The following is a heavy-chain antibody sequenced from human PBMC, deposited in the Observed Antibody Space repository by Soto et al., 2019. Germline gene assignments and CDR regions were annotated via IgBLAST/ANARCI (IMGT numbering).Heavy chain of an antibody. CDR2: IIPIFGTA. CDR3: ASSEFNYYGSGSSSPNYYYYGMDV. D-gene: IGHD3-10*01. V-gene: IGHV1-69*01. J-gene: IGHJ6*02. CDR1: GGTFSSYA. Sequence: QVQLVQSGAEVKKPGSSVKVSCKASGGTFSSYAISWVRQAPGQGLEWMGGIIPIFGTANYAQKFQGRVTITADESTSTAYMELSSLRSEDTAVYYCASSEFNYYGSGSSSPNYYYYGMDVWGQGTTVTVSS.